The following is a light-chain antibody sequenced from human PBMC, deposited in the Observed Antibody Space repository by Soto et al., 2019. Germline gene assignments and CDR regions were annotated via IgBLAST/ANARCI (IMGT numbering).Light chain of an antibody. CDR2: DVS. V-gene: IGLV2-14*03. CDR1: SSDVGAYNF. Sequence: QSVLTQPASVSGSRGQSITISCTGTSSDVGAYNFVSWYQQHPGKLPKLMIFDVSRRPSGVSDRFSGSKSGNTASLTISGRQAEDEGDYYCSSYTISSTHVFGSGTKLTVL. CDR3: SSYTISSTHV. J-gene: IGLJ1*01.